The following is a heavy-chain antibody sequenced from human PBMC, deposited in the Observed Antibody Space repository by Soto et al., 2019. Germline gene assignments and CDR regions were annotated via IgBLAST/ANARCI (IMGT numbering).Heavy chain of an antibody. Sequence: ASVKVSCKASGYTFTSYYMHWVRQAPGQGLEWMGIINPSGGSTSYAQKFQERVTITRDTSTSTAYMELSSLRSEDTAVYYCAAESFYYGMDVWGQGTTVTVSS. CDR1: GYTFTSYY. CDR2: INPSGGST. J-gene: IGHJ6*02. V-gene: IGHV1-46*01. CDR3: AAESFYYGMDV.